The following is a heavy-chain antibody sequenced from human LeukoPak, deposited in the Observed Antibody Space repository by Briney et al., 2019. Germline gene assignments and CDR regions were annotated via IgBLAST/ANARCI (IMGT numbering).Heavy chain of an antibody. J-gene: IGHJ4*02. V-gene: IGHV3-23*01. D-gene: IGHD3-22*01. CDR1: GFTFSSYA. Sequence: PGGSLRLSCAASGFTFSSYAMSWVRQAPGKGLEWVSAISGSGGSTYYADSVKGRFTISRDNSKNTLYLQMNSLRAEDTAVYYCANPDSPTNYYYDSSGYYYGWGQGTLVTVSS. CDR2: ISGSGGST. CDR3: ANPDSPTNYYYDSSGYYYG.